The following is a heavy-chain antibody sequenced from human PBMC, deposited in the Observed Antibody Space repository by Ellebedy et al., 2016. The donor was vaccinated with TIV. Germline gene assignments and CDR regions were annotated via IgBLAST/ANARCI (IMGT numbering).Heavy chain of an antibody. CDR1: GFTFSSYV. V-gene: IGHV3-30-3*01. Sequence: GESLKISXAASGFTFSSYVMHWVRQAPGKGLEWVAGISFGISIDGSKRYFADSVKGRFTISRDNSKNTLYLQMNSLRADDTAVYYCARSGYGDYEIFDYWGQGTLVTVSS. CDR3: ARSGYGDYEIFDY. D-gene: IGHD4-17*01. CDR2: ISFGISIDGSKR. J-gene: IGHJ4*02.